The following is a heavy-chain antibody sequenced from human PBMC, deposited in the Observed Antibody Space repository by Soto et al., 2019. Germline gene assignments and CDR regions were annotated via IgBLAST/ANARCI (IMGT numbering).Heavy chain of an antibody. J-gene: IGHJ4*02. CDR1: GFTFSDYA. Sequence: VQLVESGGGVVQPGRSLRLSCAASGFTFSDYAMHWVRQAPGKRLEWVAVVSHDGRNTHYADSVKGRFTISRDSSKNTVSLEMNSLRAEDTAVYYCAKGGRQWLVTSDFNYWGQGALVTVSS. D-gene: IGHD6-19*01. CDR2: VSHDGRNT. V-gene: IGHV3-30*18. CDR3: AKGGRQWLVTSDFNY.